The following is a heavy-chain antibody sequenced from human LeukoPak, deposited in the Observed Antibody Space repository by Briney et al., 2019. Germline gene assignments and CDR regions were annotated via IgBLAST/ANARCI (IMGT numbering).Heavy chain of an antibody. Sequence: SETLSLTCAVYGGSFSGYYWSWIRQPPGKGLEWIGYIYYSGSTNYNPSLKSRVTISVDTSKNQFSLKLSSVTAADTAVYYCARATYGGPFDYWGQGTLVTVSS. CDR2: IYYSGST. D-gene: IGHD4-23*01. CDR1: GGSFSGYY. J-gene: IGHJ4*02. V-gene: IGHV4-59*01. CDR3: ARATYGGPFDY.